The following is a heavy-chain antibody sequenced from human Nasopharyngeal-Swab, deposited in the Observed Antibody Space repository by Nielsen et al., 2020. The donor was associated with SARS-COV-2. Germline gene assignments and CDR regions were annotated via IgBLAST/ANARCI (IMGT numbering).Heavy chain of an antibody. J-gene: IGHJ3*02. Sequence: SETLSLTCTVSGGSISSSSYYWGWIRQPPGKGLEWIGSIYSSGSTNYNPSLKSRVTISVDTSQNQFSLKLSSVTAADTAVYYCARRSLGYYDSSGSAVHVAFDIWGQGTMVTVSS. CDR1: GGSISSSSYY. CDR3: ARRSLGYYDSSGSAVHVAFDI. V-gene: IGHV4-39*07. D-gene: IGHD3-22*01. CDR2: IYSSGST.